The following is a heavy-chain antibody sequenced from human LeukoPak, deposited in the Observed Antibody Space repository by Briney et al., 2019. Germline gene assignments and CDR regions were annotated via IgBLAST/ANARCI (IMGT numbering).Heavy chain of an antibody. CDR1: GFTFSSYW. V-gene: IGHV3-7*01. Sequence: GGSLRLSCAASGFTFSSYWMSWVHQAPGKGLEWVANIKQDGSEKYYVDSVKGRFTISRDNAKNSLYLQMNSLRAEDTAVYYCARGIAARPGSYYYYYMDVWGKGTTVTVSS. CDR3: ARGIAARPGSYYYYYMDV. J-gene: IGHJ6*03. D-gene: IGHD6-6*01. CDR2: IKQDGSEK.